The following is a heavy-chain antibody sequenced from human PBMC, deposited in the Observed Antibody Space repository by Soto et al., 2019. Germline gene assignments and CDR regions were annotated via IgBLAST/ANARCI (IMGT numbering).Heavy chain of an antibody. V-gene: IGHV4-59*12. CDR2: IYYSGST. D-gene: IGHD2-2*01. CDR1: GGSISSYY. J-gene: IGHJ4*02. Sequence: SETLSLTCTVSGGSISSYYWCWIRHPPGKGLEWIGYIYYSGSTNYSPSLKSRVTISVDTSKNQFSLKLSSVTAADTAVYYCARVPILDCISTSCYGNFDYWGQGTLVTVSS. CDR3: ARVPILDCISTSCYGNFDY.